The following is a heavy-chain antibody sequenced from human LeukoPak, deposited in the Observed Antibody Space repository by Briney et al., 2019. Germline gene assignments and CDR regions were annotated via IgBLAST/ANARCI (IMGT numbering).Heavy chain of an antibody. J-gene: IGHJ6*02. CDR1: GGSISSSSYY. Sequence: SETLSLTCTVSGGSISSSSYYWGWIRQPPGKGLEWIGSIYYSGSTYYNPSLKSRVTISVDTSKNQFSLKLSSVTAADTAVYYCASLCTNGVCYTANYYYYGMDVRGQGTTVTVSS. CDR3: ASLCTNGVCYTANYYYYGMDV. V-gene: IGHV4-39*01. D-gene: IGHD2-8*01. CDR2: IYYSGST.